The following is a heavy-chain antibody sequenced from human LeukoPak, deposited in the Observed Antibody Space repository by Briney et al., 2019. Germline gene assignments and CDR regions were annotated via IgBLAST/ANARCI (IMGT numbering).Heavy chain of an antibody. V-gene: IGHV1-18*01. J-gene: IGHJ4*02. CDR3: ARDRQCGY. CDR2: ISPYNGNT. CDR1: GYTFTSYG. D-gene: IGHD2-21*01. Sequence: ASVKVSCKSSGYTFTSYGISWVRQAPGQGREWMGWISPYNGNTNYAPKLQGRVTMTTDTATSTAYMELTSLTSDDTAVYYCARDRQCGYWGQGTLVTVSS.